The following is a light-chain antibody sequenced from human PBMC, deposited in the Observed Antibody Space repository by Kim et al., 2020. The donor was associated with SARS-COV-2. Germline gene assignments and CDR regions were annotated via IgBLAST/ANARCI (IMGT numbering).Light chain of an antibody. V-gene: IGLV3-19*01. J-gene: IGLJ2*01. CDR2: GKN. CDR3: DSRDSSGNHRVV. Sequence: LGQTIMIPCQRDNLISFRASWYQQKPGQAPVLVIFGKNKRPSGIPDRFSGSRSGNIASLTITGAQAEDEADYYCDSRDSSGNHRVVFGGGTQLTVL. CDR1: NLISFR.